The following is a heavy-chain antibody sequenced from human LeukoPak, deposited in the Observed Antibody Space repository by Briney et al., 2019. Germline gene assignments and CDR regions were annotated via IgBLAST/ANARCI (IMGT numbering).Heavy chain of an antibody. D-gene: IGHD4-11*01. CDR3: ARESNYNFDC. Sequence: GGSLRLSCAASEFTFSSYAMSWVRQAPGKGLEWVSAIRDSGVSTYYTDSVKGRFTISRDNSKNMLYLQMNSLRAEDTAVYYCARESNYNFDCWGQGTLVTVSS. CDR2: IRDSGVST. V-gene: IGHV3-23*01. J-gene: IGHJ4*02. CDR1: EFTFSSYA.